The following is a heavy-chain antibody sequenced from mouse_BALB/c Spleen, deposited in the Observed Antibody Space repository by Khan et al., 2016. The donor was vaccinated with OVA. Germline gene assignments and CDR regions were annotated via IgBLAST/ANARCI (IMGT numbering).Heavy chain of an antibody. CDR1: GFSLTNYG. CDR3: ARQPYYHYNVMDY. V-gene: IGHV2-6-1*01. CDR2: MWSDGST. J-gene: IGHJ4*01. Sequence: QVQLKQSGPGLVAPSQSLSITCTISGFSLTNYGVHWVRQPPGKGLEWLVLMWSDGSTTYNSALKSRLTISKANSKGQVFLKMNSLQTDDTAMYFCARQPYYHYNVMDYWGQGTSVTVSA. D-gene: IGHD2-10*01.